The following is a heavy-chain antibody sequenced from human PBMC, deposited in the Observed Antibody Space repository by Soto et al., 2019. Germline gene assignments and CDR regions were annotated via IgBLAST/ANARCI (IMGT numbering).Heavy chain of an antibody. V-gene: IGHV5-51*01. J-gene: IGHJ5*02. D-gene: IGHD1-7*01. Sequence: RGESLKISCKGPGYSFTNYYIGWVRQMPGRGLEYMGVIYPEDSDTKYSSSFQGQVTISADKSTSTAFLQWNSLKASDSAMYYCVRVKEELLWPNWFDPWGQGTLVTVSS. CDR3: VRVKEELLWPNWFDP. CDR1: GYSFTNYY. CDR2: IYPEDSDT.